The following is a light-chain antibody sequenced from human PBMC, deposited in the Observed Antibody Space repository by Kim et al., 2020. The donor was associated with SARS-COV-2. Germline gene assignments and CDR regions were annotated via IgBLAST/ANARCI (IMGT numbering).Light chain of an antibody. J-gene: IGLJ1*01. CDR1: SSNIGSNP. V-gene: IGLV1-44*01. Sequence: QLVLTQPPSASGTPGQRVTISCSGSSSNIGSNPVNWYQQLPGTAPKLLIYGNNQRPSGVPDRFSGSKSGTSASLAISGLQSEDEADYYCAAWDDSLNGYVFGTGTKVTVL. CDR2: GNN. CDR3: AAWDDSLNGYV.